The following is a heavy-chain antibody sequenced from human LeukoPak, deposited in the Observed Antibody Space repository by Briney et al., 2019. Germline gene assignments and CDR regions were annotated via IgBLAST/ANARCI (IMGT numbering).Heavy chain of an antibody. CDR1: GFTVSSNY. V-gene: IGHV3-23*01. D-gene: IGHD1-26*01. Sequence: GGSLRLSCAASGFTVSSNYMSWVRQAPGKGLEWVSAISGSGFSYADSVKGRFTISRDSSKNTLYLQMDSLRAEDTAVYYCASGDSGRYLIDYWGQGTLVTVSS. J-gene: IGHJ4*02. CDR2: ISGSGFS. CDR3: ASGDSGRYLIDY.